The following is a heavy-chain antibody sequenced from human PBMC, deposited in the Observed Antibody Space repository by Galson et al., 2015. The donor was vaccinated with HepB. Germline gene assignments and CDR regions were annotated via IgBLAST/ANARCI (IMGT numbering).Heavy chain of an antibody. J-gene: IGHJ5*02. D-gene: IGHD6-19*01. V-gene: IGHV6-1*01. CDR2: TYYRSKWYN. CDR3: ASSGPGRIAVSGTRFLYNWFDP. CDR1: GDSVSSNSAA. Sequence: CAISGDSVSSNSAAWNWIRQSPSRGLEWLGRTYYRSKWYNDYAESMKIRITINLDTSKNQFSLQLNSVTPEDTAVYYCASSGPGRIAVSGTRFLYNWFDPWGQGTLVTVSS.